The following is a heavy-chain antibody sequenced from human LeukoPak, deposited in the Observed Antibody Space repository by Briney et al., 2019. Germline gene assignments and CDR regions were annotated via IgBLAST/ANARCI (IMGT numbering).Heavy chain of an antibody. V-gene: IGHV3-9*01. CDR2: ISWNSASI. CDR1: GFDFDDYA. D-gene: IGHD6-13*01. CDR3: TKDLRRGTVDGTIIIDL. Sequence: GGSLRLSCASSGFDFDDYAMHWVRRGPGKGLEWVSGISWNSASIGYADSVEGRFTISRSNAENSLFIQMNSLRSGDTAMYYCTKDLRRGTVDGTIIIDLWGQGILVTVS. J-gene: IGHJ5*02.